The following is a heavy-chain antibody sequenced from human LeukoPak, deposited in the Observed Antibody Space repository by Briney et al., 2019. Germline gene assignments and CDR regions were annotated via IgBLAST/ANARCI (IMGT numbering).Heavy chain of an antibody. Sequence: GGSLRLSCAASGFTFSSYGMHWVRQAPGKGLEWVAVIWYDGSNKYYTDSVKGRFTISRDNSKNTLDLQMNSLRAEDTAVYHCARDGGSYLQPSDYWGQGTLVTVSS. CDR3: ARDGGSYLQPSDY. CDR2: IWYDGSNK. J-gene: IGHJ4*02. CDR1: GFTFSSYG. D-gene: IGHD1-26*01. V-gene: IGHV3-33*01.